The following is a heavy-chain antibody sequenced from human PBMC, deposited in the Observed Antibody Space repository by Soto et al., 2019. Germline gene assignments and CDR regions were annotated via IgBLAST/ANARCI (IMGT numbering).Heavy chain of an antibody. Sequence: QVQLVQSGAEVKKPGASVKVSCKASGYTFTGYYMHWVRQAPGQGLEWMGWINPNSGGTNYAQKLQGWVTMTRDTSISTAYMELSRRRSDDTAVYYCARGGQYYYGSGRPYNWFDPWGQGTLVTVSS. V-gene: IGHV1-2*04. J-gene: IGHJ5*02. CDR3: ARGGQYYYGSGRPYNWFDP. CDR2: INPNSGGT. D-gene: IGHD3-10*01. CDR1: GYTFTGYY.